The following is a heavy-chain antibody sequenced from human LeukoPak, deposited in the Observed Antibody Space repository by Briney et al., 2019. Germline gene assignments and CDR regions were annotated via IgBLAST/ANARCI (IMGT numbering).Heavy chain of an antibody. CDR2: INPNSGGT. J-gene: IGHJ5*02. CDR1: GYTFTGYY. D-gene: IGHD5-12*01. CDR3: AKETKSGYPFDP. V-gene: IGHV1-2*02. Sequence: ASVKVSCKASGYTFTGYYMHWVRQAPGQGLEWMGWINPNSGGTNYAQKFQGRVTMTRDTSISTAYMELSRLRSDDTAVYYCAKETKSGYPFDPWGQGTLVTVSS.